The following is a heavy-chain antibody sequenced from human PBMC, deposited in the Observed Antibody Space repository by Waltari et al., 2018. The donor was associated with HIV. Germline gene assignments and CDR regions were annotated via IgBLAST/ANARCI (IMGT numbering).Heavy chain of an antibody. CDR1: GGSISSSSYY. J-gene: IGHJ6*02. Sequence: QLQLQESGPGLVKPSETLSLTCTVSGGSISSSSYYWGWIRQPPGKGLEWIGSIYYSGSTYYNPSLKSRVTISVDTSKNQFSLKLSSVTAADTAVYYCARPRLGGSAQDGMDVWGQGTTVTVSS. CDR3: ARPRLGGSAQDGMDV. CDR2: IYYSGST. V-gene: IGHV4-39*01. D-gene: IGHD3-10*01.